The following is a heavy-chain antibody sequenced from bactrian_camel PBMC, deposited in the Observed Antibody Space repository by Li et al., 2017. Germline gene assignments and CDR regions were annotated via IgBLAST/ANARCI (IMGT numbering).Heavy chain of an antibody. Sequence: QLVESGGGSVQAGGSLTLSCAASYYTISTYYITWLRQAPGKGLEWVCSIVNDERTTFYADSVKGRFTISRDNAKNTLYLQMNRLKPEDTARYYCAAATNIACTYSDVTREATYNYWGQGTQVTVS. CDR1: YYTISTYY. D-gene: IGHD1*01. CDR3: AAATNIACTYSDVTREATYNY. V-gene: IGHV3-2*01. CDR2: IVNDERTT. J-gene: IGHJ4*01.